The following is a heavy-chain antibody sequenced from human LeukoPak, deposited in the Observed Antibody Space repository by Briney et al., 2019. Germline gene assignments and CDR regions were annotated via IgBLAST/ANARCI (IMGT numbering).Heavy chain of an antibody. CDR1: GFTFSSYA. CDR3: AKEGSGWHFDY. Sequence: GVSLRLSCAVSGFTFSSYAMSWVRQPPGRGLEWVSAISGSGGSTYYAESVKGRFTISRDNSENPLYLQMNSLRGEDTAVYYCAKEGSGWHFDYWGQGTLVTVSS. CDR2: ISGSGGST. V-gene: IGHV3-23*01. J-gene: IGHJ4*02. D-gene: IGHD6-25*01.